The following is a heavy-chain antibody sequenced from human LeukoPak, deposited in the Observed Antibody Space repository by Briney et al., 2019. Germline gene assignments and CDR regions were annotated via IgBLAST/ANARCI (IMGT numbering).Heavy chain of an antibody. Sequence: SETLSLTCTVSGGSVSSYYWSWIRQPPGKGLEWIGYIYYSGSTNYNPSLKSRVTISVDTSKNQFSLKLSSVTAADTAVYYCARAAPYCSSTSCYFDYWGQGTLVTVSS. D-gene: IGHD2-2*01. J-gene: IGHJ4*02. CDR1: GGSVSSYY. CDR3: ARAAPYCSSTSCYFDY. V-gene: IGHV4-59*02. CDR2: IYYSGST.